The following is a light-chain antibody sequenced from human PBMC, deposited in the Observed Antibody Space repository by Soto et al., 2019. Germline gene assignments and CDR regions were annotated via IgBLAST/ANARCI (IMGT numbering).Light chain of an antibody. CDR3: QHRSYWPPRT. Sequence: EIVLTQSSATLSLSPGERATLSCRASQSVSSYLAWYQQKPGQAPRLLIYDASNRATGIPARFSGSGSGTDFTLTISSLEPEDFAVYYCQHRSYWPPRTFGQGTTVEIK. CDR1: QSVSSY. J-gene: IGKJ1*01. CDR2: DAS. V-gene: IGKV3-11*01.